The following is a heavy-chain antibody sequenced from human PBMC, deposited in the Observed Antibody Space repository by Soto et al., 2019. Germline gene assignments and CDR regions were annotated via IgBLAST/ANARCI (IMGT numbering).Heavy chain of an antibody. CDR3: AKQVRDGTSSPYYFDY. CDR2: ISSAVNT. J-gene: IGHJ4*02. CDR1: GFTFSNYA. D-gene: IGHD6-6*01. Sequence: PGGSLRLSCAGSGFTFSNYAMSWVRQAPGKGLEWVSAISSAVNTYYADSVKGRFTISRDNSKNTLSLQMNSLRAEDTAVYYCAKQVRDGTSSPYYFDYWGQRTLVTVSS. V-gene: IGHV3-23*01.